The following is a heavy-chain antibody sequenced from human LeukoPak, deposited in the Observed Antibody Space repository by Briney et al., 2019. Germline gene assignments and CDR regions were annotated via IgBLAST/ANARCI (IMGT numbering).Heavy chain of an antibody. CDR3: ARGGSLAVAPHQYYFDY. J-gene: IGHJ4*02. D-gene: IGHD6-19*01. Sequence: ASVKVSCKASGYTFTGYYIHWVRQAPGQGLEWMGRINPNSGDTNYAQEFQGRVTMTSDTSISTAYMELSRLRSDDTAVYYCARGGSLAVAPHQYYFDYWGQGTLVTVSS. V-gene: IGHV1-2*06. CDR1: GYTFTGYY. CDR2: INPNSGDT.